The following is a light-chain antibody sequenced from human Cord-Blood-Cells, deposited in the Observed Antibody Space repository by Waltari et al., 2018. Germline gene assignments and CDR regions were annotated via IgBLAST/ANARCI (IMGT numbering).Light chain of an antibody. CDR1: QSISSW. CDR2: KAS. Sequence: DIQMTQSPSTLAASVGSRCTFTCRASQSISSWLAWYQQKPGKAPKLLIYKASSLESGVPSRFSGSGSGTEFTLTISSLQPDDFATYYCQQYNSSPLTFGGGTKVEIK. V-gene: IGKV1-5*03. J-gene: IGKJ4*01. CDR3: QQYNSSPLT.